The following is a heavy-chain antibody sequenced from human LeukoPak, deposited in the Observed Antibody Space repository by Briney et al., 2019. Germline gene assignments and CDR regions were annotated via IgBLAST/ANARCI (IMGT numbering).Heavy chain of an antibody. D-gene: IGHD6-13*01. CDR1: GGSFSGYY. J-gene: IGHJ6*02. CDR3: ASGYSRLYGMDV. CDR2: INHSGST. V-gene: IGHV4-34*01. Sequence: PSETLSLTCAVYGGSFSGYYWSWIRQPPGKGLEWIGEINHSGSTNYNPSLKSRVTISVDTSKNQFSLKLSSVTAADTAVYYCASGYSRLYGMDVWGQGTTVTVSS.